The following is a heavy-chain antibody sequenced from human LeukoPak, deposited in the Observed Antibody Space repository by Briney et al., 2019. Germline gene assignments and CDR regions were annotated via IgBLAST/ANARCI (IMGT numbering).Heavy chain of an antibody. J-gene: IGHJ5*02. CDR3: ARGGDAEWFDP. D-gene: IGHD3-16*01. V-gene: IGHV4-59*12. CDR2: IYHSGST. CDR1: GGSISSYY. Sequence: SETLSLTCTVSGGSISSYYWSWIRQPPGKGLEWIGYIYHSGSTYYDPSLKSRVTISVDRSKNQFSLKLSSVTAADTAVYYCARGGDAEWFDPWGQGTLVTVSS.